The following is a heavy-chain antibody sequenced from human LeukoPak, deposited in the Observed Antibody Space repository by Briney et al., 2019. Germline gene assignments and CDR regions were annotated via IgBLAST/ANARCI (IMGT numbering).Heavy chain of an antibody. D-gene: IGHD2-15*01. CDR2: IYYSGST. V-gene: IGHV4-59*08. Sequence: PSETLSLTCTVSGGSISSYYWSWIRQPPGKGLEWIRYIYYSGSTYYNPSLKSRITISLDTSKTQFSLKLSPVTAADTAVYYCARYYCRGSACYYFDYWGQGTLVTVSS. CDR3: ARYYCRGSACYYFDY. CDR1: GGSISSYY. J-gene: IGHJ4*02.